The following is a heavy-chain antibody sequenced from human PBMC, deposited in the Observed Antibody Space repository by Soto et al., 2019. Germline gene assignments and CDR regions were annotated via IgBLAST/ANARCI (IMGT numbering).Heavy chain of an antibody. CDR2: IKEDESDK. CDR3: TRFTRGSSGDY. D-gene: IGHD6-25*01. Sequence: EVQLVESGGDLVQPGGSLRLSCVASGFTFNTYWMSWVRQAPGKGLEWVANIKEDESDKYYVDSVKGRFTISRDNAKNLLYLQMNSLGAGDTAMYYCTRFTRGSSGDYRGQGTLVTVSS. V-gene: IGHV3-7*01. CDR1: GFTFNTYW. J-gene: IGHJ4*02.